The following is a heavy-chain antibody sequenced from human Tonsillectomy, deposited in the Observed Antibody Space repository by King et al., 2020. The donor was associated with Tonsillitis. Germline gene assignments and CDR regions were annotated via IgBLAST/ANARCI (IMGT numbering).Heavy chain of an antibody. V-gene: IGHV3-33*08. J-gene: IGHJ3*02. CDR3: AIEGSTQDYGNAFDI. Sequence: VQLVESGGGVVQPGRSLRLSCAASGFTFSSYGMHWVRQAPGKGLEWVAVIWYDGSNKYYADSVKGRFTISRDNSKNTLYLQMNSLRAEDTAVYYCAIEGSTQDYGNAFDIWGQGTMVTVSS. D-gene: IGHD4-17*01. CDR1: GFTFSSYG. CDR2: IWYDGSNK.